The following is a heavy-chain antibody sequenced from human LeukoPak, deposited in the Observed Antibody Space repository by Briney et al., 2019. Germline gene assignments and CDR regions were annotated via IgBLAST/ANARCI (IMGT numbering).Heavy chain of an antibody. J-gene: IGHJ4*02. CDR3: AKDPHHDSINFGYFDY. CDR2: ISGSGGST. D-gene: IGHD3-22*01. Sequence: QTGGSLRLSCAASGFTFSSYAMSWVRQAPGKGLEWVSAISGSGGSTYYADSVKGRFTISRDNSKNTLYLQMNSLRAEDTAVYYCAKDPHHDSINFGYFDYWGQGTLVTVSS. CDR1: GFTFSSYA. V-gene: IGHV3-23*01.